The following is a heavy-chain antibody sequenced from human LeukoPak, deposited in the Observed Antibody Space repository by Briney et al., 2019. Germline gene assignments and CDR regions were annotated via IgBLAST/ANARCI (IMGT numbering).Heavy chain of an antibody. CDR1: GFTFSSYA. D-gene: IGHD3-16*02. CDR3: ARELRLGELSLYVPFFDY. V-gene: IGHV3-30*04. CDR2: ISYDGSNK. J-gene: IGHJ4*02. Sequence: GGSLRLSCAASGFTFSSYAMHWVRQAPGKGLEWVAVISYDGSNKYYADSVKGRFTISRDNSKNTLYLQMNSLRAEDTAVYYCARELRLGELSLYVPFFDYWGQGTLVTVSS.